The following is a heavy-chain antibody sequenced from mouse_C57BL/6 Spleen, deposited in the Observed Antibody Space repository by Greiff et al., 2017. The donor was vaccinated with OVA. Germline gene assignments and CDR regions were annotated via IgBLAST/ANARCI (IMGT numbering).Heavy chain of an antibody. CDR1: GYTFTDYY. Sequence: VQLKQSGPELVKPGASVKISCKASGYTFTDYYMNWVKQSHGQSLEWIGDINPNNGGTSYNQKFKGKATLTVDKSSSTAYMELRSLTSEDAALYHCARGGFYDYDEFAYWGQGTLVTVSA. CDR2: INPNNGGT. D-gene: IGHD2-4*01. V-gene: IGHV1-26*01. J-gene: IGHJ3*01. CDR3: ARGGFYDYDEFAY.